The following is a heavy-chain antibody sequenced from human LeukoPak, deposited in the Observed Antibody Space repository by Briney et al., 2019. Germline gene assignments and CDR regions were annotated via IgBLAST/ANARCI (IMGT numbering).Heavy chain of an antibody. CDR3: ARVRPHPYYFDY. D-gene: IGHD6-6*01. CDR1: GGSISSSSYY. V-gene: IGHV4-39*07. J-gene: IGHJ4*02. Sequence: PSETLSLTCTVAGGSISSSSYYWGWIRQPPGKGLEWIGSIYYSGSTYYNPSLKSRVTISVDTSKNQFSLKLSSVTAADTAVYYCARVRPHPYYFDYWGQGTLVTVSS. CDR2: IYYSGST.